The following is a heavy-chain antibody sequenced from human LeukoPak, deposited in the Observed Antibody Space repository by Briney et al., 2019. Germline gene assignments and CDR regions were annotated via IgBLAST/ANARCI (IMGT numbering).Heavy chain of an antibody. CDR3: AKGYSYGYGLNRYFDY. CDR1: GFTFSSYA. V-gene: IGHV3-23*01. Sequence: GGSLRLSCAASGFTFSSYAMSWVRQAPGKGLEWVSAISGSGGSTYYADSVKGRFTISRDNSKNTLYLQMNSLRAEDTAVYYCAKGYSYGYGLNRYFDYWGPGTLVTVSS. J-gene: IGHJ4*02. D-gene: IGHD5-18*01. CDR2: ISGSGGST.